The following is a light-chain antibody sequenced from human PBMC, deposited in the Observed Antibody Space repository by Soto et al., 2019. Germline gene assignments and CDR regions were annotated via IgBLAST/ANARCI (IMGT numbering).Light chain of an antibody. CDR3: QQIYGTPLT. J-gene: IGKJ4*01. Sequence: DMEMTQSPSSLSASVGDRVTITCRASQSISNYLNWYQHKPGKVPKLLIYAASSLQSGVPTRFSGSGSGADFTPTINNLQPEDFATYYCQQIYGTPLTFGGGTKIEIK. CDR2: AAS. V-gene: IGKV1-39*01. CDR1: QSISNY.